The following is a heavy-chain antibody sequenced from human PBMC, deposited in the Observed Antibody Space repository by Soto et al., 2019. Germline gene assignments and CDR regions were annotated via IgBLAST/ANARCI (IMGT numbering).Heavy chain of an antibody. J-gene: IGHJ6*03. CDR3: ARGARDIVVVPAANDYYYMDV. D-gene: IGHD2-2*01. CDR1: GGSFSGYY. V-gene: IGHV4-34*01. CDR2: INHSGST. Sequence: SETLSLTCAVYGGSFSGYYWSWIRQPPGKGLEWIGEINHSGSTNYNPSLKSRVTISVDTSKNQFSLKLSSVTAADTAVYYCARGARDIVVVPAANDYYYMDVWGKGTRVTVSS.